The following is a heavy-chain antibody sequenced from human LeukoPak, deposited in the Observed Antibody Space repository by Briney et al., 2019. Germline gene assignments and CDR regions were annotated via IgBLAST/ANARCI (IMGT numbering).Heavy chain of an antibody. V-gene: IGHV3-53*01. J-gene: IGHJ6*02. D-gene: IGHD1-7*01. CDR3: ASRTGTTYYYGMDV. CDR2: IYSGGST. CDR1: GFTVSSNY. Sequence: GGSLRLSCAASGFTVSSNYMSWVRQAPGKGLEWVSVIYSGGSTYYADSVKGRFTISRDNSKNTLHLQMNSLRAEDTAVYYCASRTGTTYYYGMDVWGQGTTVTVSS.